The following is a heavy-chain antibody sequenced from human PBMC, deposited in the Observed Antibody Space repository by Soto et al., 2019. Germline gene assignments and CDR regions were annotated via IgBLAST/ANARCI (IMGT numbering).Heavy chain of an antibody. CDR3: ARGSTYYYDSSGSYTPPLFDY. Sequence: GASVKVSCKASGGTFSSYAISWVRQAPGQGLEWMGGIIPIFGTANYAQKFRGRVTITADKSTSTAYMELSSLRSEDTAVYYCARGSTYYYDSSGSYTPPLFDYWGQGTLVTVSS. J-gene: IGHJ4*02. CDR2: IIPIFGTA. CDR1: GGTFSSYA. D-gene: IGHD3-22*01. V-gene: IGHV1-69*06.